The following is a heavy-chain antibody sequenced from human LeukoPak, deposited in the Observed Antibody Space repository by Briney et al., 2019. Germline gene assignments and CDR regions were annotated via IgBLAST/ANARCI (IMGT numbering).Heavy chain of an antibody. V-gene: IGHV3-48*01. CDR3: AREGGSAARSDY. CDR2: ISSSGGSI. Sequence: PGGSLRLSCAASGFTCSTYSMNWVRQAPGKGLEWVSYISSSGGSIYYADSVKGRFTISRDNAENSLYLQLNSLRAEDAAVYYCAREGGSAARSDYWGQGTLVTVSS. D-gene: IGHD6-6*01. J-gene: IGHJ4*02. CDR1: GFTCSTYS.